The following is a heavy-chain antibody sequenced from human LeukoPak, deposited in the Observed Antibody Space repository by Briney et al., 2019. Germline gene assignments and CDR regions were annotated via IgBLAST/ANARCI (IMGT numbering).Heavy chain of an antibody. CDR3: ARSYGGHFDY. V-gene: IGHV4-38-2*02. D-gene: IGHD2-21*01. CDR2: IYHSGST. Sequence: SETLSLTCTVSGYSISSGYYWSWIRQPPGKGLEWIGYIYHSGSTYYNPSLKSRVTISVDTSRNQFSLKLSSVTAADTAVYYCARSYGGHFDYWGQGTLVTVSS. CDR1: GYSISSGYY. J-gene: IGHJ4*02.